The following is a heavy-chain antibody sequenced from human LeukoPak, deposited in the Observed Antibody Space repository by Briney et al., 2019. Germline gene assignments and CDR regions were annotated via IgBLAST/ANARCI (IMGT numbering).Heavy chain of an antibody. J-gene: IGHJ4*02. CDR3: AREGGAGQGFDY. CDR1: GGTFSSYT. Sequence: SVKVSCKASGGTFSSYTISWVRQAPGQGLEWMGRIIPILGIANYAQKFQGRVTITADKSTSTAYMELSSLRSEDTPVYYCAREGGAGQGFDYWGQGTLVTVSS. CDR2: IIPILGIA. V-gene: IGHV1-69*04.